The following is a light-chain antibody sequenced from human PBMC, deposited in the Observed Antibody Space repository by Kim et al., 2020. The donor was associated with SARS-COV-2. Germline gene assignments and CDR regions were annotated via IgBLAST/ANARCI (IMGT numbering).Light chain of an antibody. CDR3: NSRDSNDNVV. Sequence: SELTQDPAVSVALGQTVRITCQGDSLRSYYATWNQQKPGQAPIVVIYGKNNRPSRIPDRFSGHSSGNTASLTITGTQAGDEADYFCNSRDSNDNVVFGGGTQLTVL. J-gene: IGLJ2*01. V-gene: IGLV3-19*01. CDR1: SLRSYY. CDR2: GKN.